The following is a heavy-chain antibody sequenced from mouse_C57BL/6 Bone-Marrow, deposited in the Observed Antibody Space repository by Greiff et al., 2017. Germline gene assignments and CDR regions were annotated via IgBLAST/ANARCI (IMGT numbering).Heavy chain of an antibody. V-gene: IGHV1-18*01. J-gene: IGHJ4*01. CDR2: INPNNGGT. Sequence: EVQLVESGPELVKPGASVKIPCKASGYTFTDYNMDWVKQSHGKSLEWIGDINPNNGGTIYNQKFKGKATLTVDKSSSTAYMELRSLTSEDTAVYYCARNYYDYDAGYYAMDYWGQGTSVTVSS. CDR3: ARNYYDYDAGYYAMDY. D-gene: IGHD2-4*01. CDR1: GYTFTDYN.